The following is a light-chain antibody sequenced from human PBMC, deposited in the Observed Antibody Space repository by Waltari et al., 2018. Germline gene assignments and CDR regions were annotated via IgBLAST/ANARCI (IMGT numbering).Light chain of an antibody. CDR2: SIN. J-gene: IGLJ2*01. CDR1: TGAVTSGFY. Sequence: HTVVTQEPSVTVSPAGTVTLTCASSTGAVTSGFYPNCFQQKPGQAPRALIYSINQRHSWTPARFSGSLLGGKAALTLSGVQPEDEAVYYCLLYYGALDWIFGGGTNLTVL. CDR3: LLYYGALDWI. V-gene: IGLV7-43*01.